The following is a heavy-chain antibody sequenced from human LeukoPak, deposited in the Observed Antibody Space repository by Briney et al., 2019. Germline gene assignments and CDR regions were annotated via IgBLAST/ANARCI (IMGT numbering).Heavy chain of an antibody. J-gene: IGHJ4*02. CDR3: ARLHDFWSGYN. D-gene: IGHD3-3*01. CDR2: IYYSGST. CDR1: GGSISSSSYY. Sequence: SETLFLTCTVSGGSISSSSYYWGWIRQPPGKGLEWIGSIYYSGSTYYNPSLKSRVTISVDTSKNQFSLKLSSVTAADTAVYYCARLHDFWSGYNWGQGTLVTVSS. V-gene: IGHV4-39*01.